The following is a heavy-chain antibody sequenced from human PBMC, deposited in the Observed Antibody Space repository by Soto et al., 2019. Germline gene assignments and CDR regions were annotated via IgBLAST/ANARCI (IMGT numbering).Heavy chain of an antibody. J-gene: IGHJ6*03. V-gene: IGHV3-21*01. CDR1: GFSFSDYS. CDR2: ISGSSSYI. Sequence: EVQLVESGGGLVKPGGSLRLSCAASGFSFSDYSMNWVRQAPGKVLEWVSSISGSSSYIYYADSLKGRVTVSRDNAEKSLYLQMNSLRAEDTAVYYCARDGAYCSGTGCRDYYHYMDVWGKGTTVTVSS. D-gene: IGHD2-2*01. CDR3: ARDGAYCSGTGCRDYYHYMDV.